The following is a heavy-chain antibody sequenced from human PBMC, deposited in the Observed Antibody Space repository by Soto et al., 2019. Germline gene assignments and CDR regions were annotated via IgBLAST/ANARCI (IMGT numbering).Heavy chain of an antibody. V-gene: IGHV3-33*01. D-gene: IGHD6-19*01. CDR1: GFTFSNYG. Sequence: QVQLVEYGGGVVQPGRSLRLSCAASGFTFSNYGMHWVRQAPGKGLEWVALIYYDGSNKYYADSVKGRFTISRDNSKNTLSLQMTSLRAEDTAVYYCARDIAVAVANWYFDLWGRGTLVTVSS. CDR2: IYYDGSNK. CDR3: ARDIAVAVANWYFDL. J-gene: IGHJ2*01.